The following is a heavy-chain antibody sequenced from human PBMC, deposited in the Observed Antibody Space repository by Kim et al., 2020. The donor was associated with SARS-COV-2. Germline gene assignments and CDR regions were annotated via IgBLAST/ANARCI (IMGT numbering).Heavy chain of an antibody. Sequence: STGYAESVKGRFTIARDNAKNTLYLQMNSLRLEDTAVYYCARGYGSGTNYWGQGTLVTVST. J-gene: IGHJ4*02. D-gene: IGHD3-10*01. CDR2: ST. CDR3: ARGYGSGTNY. V-gene: IGHV3-74*01.